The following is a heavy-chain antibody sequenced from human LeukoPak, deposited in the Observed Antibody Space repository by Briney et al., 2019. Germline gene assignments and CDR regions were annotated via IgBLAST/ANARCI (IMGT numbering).Heavy chain of an antibody. CDR2: INHSGST. Sequence: SETLSLTCAVYGGSFSDYYWNWIRQPPGKGLEWIGEINHSGSTNYNPSLKSRVTISADTSKNQFSLKLSSVTAADTAVYYCARRVPLEGMDVWGQGTTVTVSS. D-gene: IGHD1-1*01. J-gene: IGHJ6*02. CDR1: GGSFSDYY. V-gene: IGHV4-34*01. CDR3: ARRVPLEGMDV.